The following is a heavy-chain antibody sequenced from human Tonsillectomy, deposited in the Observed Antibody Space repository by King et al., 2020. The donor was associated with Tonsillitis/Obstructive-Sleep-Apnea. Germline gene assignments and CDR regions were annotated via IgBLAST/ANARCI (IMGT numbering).Heavy chain of an antibody. CDR1: GFTFSSYS. J-gene: IGHJ6*03. V-gene: IGHV3-21*01. Sequence: VQLVESGRGLVKPGGSLRLSCAASGFTFSSYSMNWVRQAPGKGLEWVSFISSSRSYIYYADSVKGRFTISRDNAKNSLYLQMNGLRAADTAVYYCARREAGTYPLDYYYYVDVWGKGTTVTVSS. CDR3: ARREAGTYPLDYYYYVDV. D-gene: IGHD6-13*01. CDR2: ISSSRSYI.